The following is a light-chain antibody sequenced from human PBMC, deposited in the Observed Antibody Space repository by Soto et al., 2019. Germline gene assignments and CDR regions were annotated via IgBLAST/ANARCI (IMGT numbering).Light chain of an antibody. V-gene: IGKV1-33*01. CDR1: QSVSSN. J-gene: IGKJ4*01. CDR3: QQYDNLLLT. Sequence: MTQSPATLSVSPGERATLSCRASQSVSSNLAWYQQKPGKAPKLLIYDASNLETGVPSRFSGSGSGTDFTFTISSLQPEDIATYYCQQYDNLLLTFGGGTKVEIK. CDR2: DAS.